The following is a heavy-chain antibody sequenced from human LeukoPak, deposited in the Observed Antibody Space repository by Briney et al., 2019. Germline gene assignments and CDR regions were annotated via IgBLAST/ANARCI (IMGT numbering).Heavy chain of an antibody. V-gene: IGHV1-2*02. Sequence: ASVKVSCKASGDTFTGYYMHWVRQAPGQGLEWMGWINPNSGGTNYAPQFQGRATMTRDTSISTAYMELVRLRSGDTAVYYCARVGGWFGELLPTSYYYVMDVWGQGTTVTVSS. CDR3: ARVGGWFGELLPTSYYYVMDV. J-gene: IGHJ6*02. D-gene: IGHD3-10*01. CDR1: GDTFTGYY. CDR2: INPNSGGT.